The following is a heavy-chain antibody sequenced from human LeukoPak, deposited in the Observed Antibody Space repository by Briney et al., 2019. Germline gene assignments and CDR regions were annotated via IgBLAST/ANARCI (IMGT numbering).Heavy chain of an antibody. V-gene: IGHV3-23*01. Sequence: GGSLRLSCAASGFTFSSYGMSWVRQAPGKGLQWVSGISVSGGTTNYADSVKGRFTISRDNSKHTLYLQMNSLRAEDTALYYCTKGFYDSGSSLSAPDHWGQGTLVTVSS. J-gene: IGHJ4*02. D-gene: IGHD3-10*01. CDR2: ISVSGGTT. CDR1: GFTFSSYG. CDR3: TKGFYDSGSSLSAPDH.